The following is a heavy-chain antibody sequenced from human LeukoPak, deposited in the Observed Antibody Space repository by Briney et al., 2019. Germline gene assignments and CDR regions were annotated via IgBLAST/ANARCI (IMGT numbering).Heavy chain of an antibody. CDR1: GFTFSRHP. V-gene: IGHV3-30*04. CDR2: IVYDGSEK. Sequence: PGGSLRLSCAASGFTFSRHPMHWVRQAPGKGLEWVAVIVYDGSEKYYKESVKGRFTIPRDNSKNTLYLQMDSLRPEDTAVYYCAKDPRTGAVSGIFYFDYWGQGTLLTVSS. J-gene: IGHJ4*02. CDR3: AKDPRTGAVSGIFYFDY. D-gene: IGHD6-19*01.